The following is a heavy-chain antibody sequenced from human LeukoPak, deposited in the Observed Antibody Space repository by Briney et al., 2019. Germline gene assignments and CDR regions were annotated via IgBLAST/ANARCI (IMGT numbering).Heavy chain of an antibody. D-gene: IGHD2-21*01. CDR2: IKPNSGVT. CDR1: GYTFATYF. V-gene: IGHV1-2*02. J-gene: IGHJ5*02. Sequence: ASVKVSCKTSGYTFATYFMHWVRQAPGQGLEWMGYIKPNSGVTNYAQKFRGRVTMTWDTSISTAYIELSGLTADDTAIYYCARSTYCGKDCYLNCDLWSQGTLVTVSS. CDR3: ARSTYCGKDCYLNCDL.